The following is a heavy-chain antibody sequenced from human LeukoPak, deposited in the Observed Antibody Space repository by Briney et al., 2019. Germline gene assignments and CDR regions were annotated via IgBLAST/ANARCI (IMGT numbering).Heavy chain of an antibody. D-gene: IGHD6-19*01. V-gene: IGHV3-30-3*01. CDR3: ARAQTFYSSNLFDY. Sequence: GGSLRLSCAASGFTFSSYAMRWVRQAPGKGLEWVAVISYDGSNKYYADSVKGRFTISRDNSKNTLYLQMNSLRAEDTAVYYCARAQTFYSSNLFDYWGQGTLVTVSS. J-gene: IGHJ4*02. CDR2: ISYDGSNK. CDR1: GFTFSSYA.